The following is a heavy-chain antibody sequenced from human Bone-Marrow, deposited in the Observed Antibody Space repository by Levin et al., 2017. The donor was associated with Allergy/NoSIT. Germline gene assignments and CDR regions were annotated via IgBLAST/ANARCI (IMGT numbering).Heavy chain of an antibody. Sequence: RASETLSLTCSIYNGSFSDYYWSWIRQFPGRGLEWIGEINRYGDTNYNPSLTSRVTMSVDTSKNEFSLKVNSVTVADTAVYFCARDSLTMLRGKPLDLWGQGIPVTVAS. CDR1: NGSFSDYY. CDR2: INRYGDT. J-gene: IGHJ5*02. CDR3: ARDSLTMLRGKPLDL. V-gene: IGHV4-34*01. D-gene: IGHD3-10*01.